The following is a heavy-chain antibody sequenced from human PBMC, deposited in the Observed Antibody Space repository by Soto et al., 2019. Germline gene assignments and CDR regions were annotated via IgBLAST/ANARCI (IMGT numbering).Heavy chain of an antibody. CDR1: GFTFSSYG. CDR3: VREPRGPYYYDSSGYSPFDY. J-gene: IGHJ4*02. V-gene: IGHV3-33*01. Sequence: QVQLVESGGGVVQPGRSLRLSCAASGFTFSSYGMHWVRQAPGTGLEWVAVIWYDGSNKYYADSVKGRFTISRDNSKNTLYLEMNSLRAEDTAVYYCVREPRGPYYYDSSGYSPFDYWGQGTLVTVSS. CDR2: IWYDGSNK. D-gene: IGHD3-22*01.